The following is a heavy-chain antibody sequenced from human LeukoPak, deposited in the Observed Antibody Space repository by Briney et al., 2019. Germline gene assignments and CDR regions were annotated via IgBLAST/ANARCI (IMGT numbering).Heavy chain of an antibody. Sequence: GSLRLSCAASGFTFSSYAMSWVRQAPGKGLEWVSAISDSGVRTYYADSVKGRFTISRDNSKNTLHLQMNSLRAEDTAVYYCAKMYYYDTRGYSLGAYWGQGTLVTVSS. CDR3: AKMYYYDTRGYSLGAY. V-gene: IGHV3-23*01. J-gene: IGHJ4*02. CDR1: GFTFSSYA. D-gene: IGHD3-22*01. CDR2: ISDSGVRT.